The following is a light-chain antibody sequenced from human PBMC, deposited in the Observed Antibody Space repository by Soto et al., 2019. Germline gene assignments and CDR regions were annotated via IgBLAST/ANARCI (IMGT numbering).Light chain of an antibody. V-gene: IGKV1D-8*01. CDR2: AAS. Sequence: VTWLTQSPSLLSVSTGDRVTISCRMSRVISSYLARYQQKPGKAPERLIYAASTLQSGVPSRFSGSGSGTDFTLTISCLQSEDFATYYCQHYKSYSEAFGQGTKVDIK. CDR1: RVISSY. CDR3: QHYKSYSEA. J-gene: IGKJ1*01.